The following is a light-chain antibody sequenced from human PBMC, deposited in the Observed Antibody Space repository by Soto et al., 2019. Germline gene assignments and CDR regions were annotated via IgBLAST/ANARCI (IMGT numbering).Light chain of an antibody. Sequence: IQMTPSPSPLAASLGDRVTITCRASQSISSWFAWYQQKPGKAPKLLIYDASSLQSGVPSRFRGSGPGTEFTLTISSLQPDDVETYYCQQFHSYSWTFGQGTKVDIK. J-gene: IGKJ1*01. CDR2: DAS. CDR3: QQFHSYSWT. CDR1: QSISSW. V-gene: IGKV1-5*01.